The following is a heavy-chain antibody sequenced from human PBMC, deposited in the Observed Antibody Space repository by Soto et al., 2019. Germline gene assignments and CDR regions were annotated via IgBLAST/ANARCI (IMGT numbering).Heavy chain of an antibody. V-gene: IGHV1-69*01. D-gene: IGHD2-8*02. CDR3: ATVDRSVALVGWFDP. CDR1: GGTFSSYV. CDR2: IIPVSGTA. Sequence: DLEQSGAEVKKPGSSVKVSCKFSGGTFSSYVIIWVRQAPGQVIGWMGGIIPVSGTANYAQKFHGRVTISADAATNSAYMDLSSVRFDDTAVYYCATVDRSVALVGWFDPWGKGTLVTVSS. J-gene: IGHJ5*02.